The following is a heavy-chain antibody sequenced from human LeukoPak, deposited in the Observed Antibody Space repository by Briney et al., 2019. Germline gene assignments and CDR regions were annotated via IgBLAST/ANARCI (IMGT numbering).Heavy chain of an antibody. J-gene: IGHJ4*02. CDR2: VSGSGVNT. CDR3: ARDQHYATDY. D-gene: IGHD2-2*01. V-gene: IGHV1-46*03. Sequence: GASVKVSCKASGYMFISYNMQWVRQAPGQGLEWMGMVSGSGVNTKYAQKFRDRVTITSDTSTSTVYMELSSLTSDDTAVYYCARDQHYATDYWGQGTLVTV. CDR1: GYMFISYN.